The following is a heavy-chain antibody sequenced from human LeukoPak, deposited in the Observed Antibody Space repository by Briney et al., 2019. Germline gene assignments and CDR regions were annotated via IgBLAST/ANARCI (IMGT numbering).Heavy chain of an antibody. CDR2: IWFDGSNE. V-gene: IGHV3-33*01. Sequence: SGGSLRLSCAASGFTFSSYGMHWVRQAPGKGLEWVAVIWFDGSNEYYADSVKGQFTISRDNSKNTLYLQVNSLRAEDTAVYYCARGGGFGELFDWGQGTLVTVSS. D-gene: IGHD3-10*01. CDR1: GFTFSSYG. J-gene: IGHJ4*02. CDR3: ARGGGFGELFD.